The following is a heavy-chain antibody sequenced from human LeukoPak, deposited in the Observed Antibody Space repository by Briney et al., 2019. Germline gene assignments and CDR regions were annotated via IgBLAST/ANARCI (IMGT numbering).Heavy chain of an antibody. D-gene: IGHD3-10*01. CDR3: ARDKYYYATGGAFDI. CDR1: GFTVSSNY. Sequence: GGSLRLSXAASGFTVSSNYMSWIRPAPGKGLEWVSVIYSGGSTYYADSVMGRFTISRDNTKNTLYLQMNSLRTEDTAVYYCARDKYYYATGGAFDIWGQGTMVTVSS. V-gene: IGHV3-53*01. CDR2: IYSGGST. J-gene: IGHJ3*02.